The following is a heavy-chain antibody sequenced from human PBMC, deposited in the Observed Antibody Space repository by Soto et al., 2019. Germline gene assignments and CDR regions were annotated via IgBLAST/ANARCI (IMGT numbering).Heavy chain of an antibody. Sequence: SETLSLTCTVSGGSISSYYWSWIRQPPGKGLEWIGYIYYSGSTNYNPSLKSRVTISVDTSKNQFSLKLTSVTAADTALYYCAKGAQLAGRYYYYYYMDVWGKGTTVTVSS. J-gene: IGHJ6*03. CDR3: AKGAQLAGRYYYYYYMDV. CDR2: IYYSGST. CDR1: GGSISSYY. D-gene: IGHD6-6*01. V-gene: IGHV4-59*12.